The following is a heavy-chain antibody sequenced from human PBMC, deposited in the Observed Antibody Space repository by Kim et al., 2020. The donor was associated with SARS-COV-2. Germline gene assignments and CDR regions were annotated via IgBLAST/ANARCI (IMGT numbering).Heavy chain of an antibody. CDR3: ARVYGDYDYYFDY. D-gene: IGHD4-17*01. Sequence: YVDYVKSRFTITRDNAKNSLYLQMNSLRAEDTAVYYCARVYGDYDYYFDYWGQGTLVTVSS. V-gene: IGHV3-7*04. J-gene: IGHJ4*02.